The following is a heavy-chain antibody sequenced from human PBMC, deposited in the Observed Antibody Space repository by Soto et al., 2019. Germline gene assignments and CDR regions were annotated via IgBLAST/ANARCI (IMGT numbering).Heavy chain of an antibody. V-gene: IGHV3-33*01. CDR1: GFTFSSYG. Sequence: PGGALRLSCAESGFTFSSYGIHWVRQAPGKGLEWVAVIWYDGSNKYYADSVKGRFTISRDNSKNTLYLQMNSLRAEDTAVYYCARPSGSYYYFDYWGQGTLVTVSS. J-gene: IGHJ4*02. CDR2: IWYDGSNK. D-gene: IGHD1-26*01. CDR3: ARPSGSYYYFDY.